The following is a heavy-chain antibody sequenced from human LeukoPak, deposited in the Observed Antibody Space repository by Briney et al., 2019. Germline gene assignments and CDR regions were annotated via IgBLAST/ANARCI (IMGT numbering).Heavy chain of an antibody. CDR2: ISSSSSTI. Sequence: GGSLRLSCAASGFTFSSYSMSWVRQAPGKGLEWVSYISSSSSTIYYADSVKGRFTISRDNAKNSLYLQMNSLRAEDTAAYYCARVGYTVPDYWGQGTLVTVSS. D-gene: IGHD4-11*01. V-gene: IGHV3-48*01. CDR1: GFTFSSYS. CDR3: ARVGYTVPDY. J-gene: IGHJ4*02.